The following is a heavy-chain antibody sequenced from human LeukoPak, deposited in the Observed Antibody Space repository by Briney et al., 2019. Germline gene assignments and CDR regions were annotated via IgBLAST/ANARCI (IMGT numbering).Heavy chain of an antibody. D-gene: IGHD2-2*01. CDR3: ASLDIPDCSSTSCPINPRDY. Sequence: GGSLRLSCAASGFTFDSYGMNWVRQAPGKGLEWISSISSSSTYIYYADSVKGRFTISRDNAKNSLYLQMNSLRAEDMAVYYCASLDIPDCSSTSCPINPRDYWGQGTLVTVSS. V-gene: IGHV3-21*06. J-gene: IGHJ4*02. CDR1: GFTFDSYG. CDR2: ISSSSTYI.